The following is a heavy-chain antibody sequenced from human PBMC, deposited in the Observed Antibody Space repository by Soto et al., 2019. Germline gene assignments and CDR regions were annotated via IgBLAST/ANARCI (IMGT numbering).Heavy chain of an antibody. J-gene: IGHJ4*02. CDR3: ATGPRDGYNYVSGYFDY. CDR2: IYYSGST. V-gene: IGHV4-39*01. Sequence: QLQLQESGPGLVKPSETLSLTCTVSGGSISSSSYYWGWIRQPPGKGLEWIGSIYYSGSTYYNPSLKSRVTISVDTSKNQFSLKLSSVTAADTAVYYCATGPRDGYNYVSGYFDYWGQGTLVTVSS. D-gene: IGHD5-12*01. CDR1: GGSISSSSYY.